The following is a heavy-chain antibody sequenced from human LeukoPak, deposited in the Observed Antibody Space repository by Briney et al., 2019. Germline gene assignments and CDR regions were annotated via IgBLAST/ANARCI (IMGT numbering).Heavy chain of an antibody. CDR1: GDTFSRYG. Sequence: GASVKVSCKASGDTFSRYGISWVRQAPGLGLEWMGGIIPLFGTAKCAQKFQGRVTITADESTSTAYLELSSLRFEDTAVYYCAREWNYESSGYFYYYWGQGTLVTVSS. D-gene: IGHD3-22*01. V-gene: IGHV1-69*13. CDR2: IIPLFGTA. J-gene: IGHJ4*02. CDR3: AREWNYESSGYFYYY.